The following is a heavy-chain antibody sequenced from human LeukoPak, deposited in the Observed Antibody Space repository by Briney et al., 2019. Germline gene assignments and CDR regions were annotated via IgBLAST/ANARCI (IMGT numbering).Heavy chain of an antibody. D-gene: IGHD2-21*02. V-gene: IGHV3-66*01. CDR2: IYSGGST. J-gene: IGHJ4*02. CDR3: ARDLACGGDCSYHSY. Sequence: PGRSLRLSCAASGFTVSSNYMSWVRQAPGKGLEWVSVIYSGGSTYYADSVKGRFTISRDNSKNTLYLQMNSLRAEDTAVYYCARDLACGGDCSYHSYWGQGTLVTVSS. CDR1: GFTVSSNY.